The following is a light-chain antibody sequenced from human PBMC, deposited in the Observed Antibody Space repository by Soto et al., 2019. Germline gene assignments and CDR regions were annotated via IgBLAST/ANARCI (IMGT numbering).Light chain of an antibody. CDR3: QQYGSSPWT. CDR1: QTFSSSY. CDR2: GAS. J-gene: IGKJ1*01. V-gene: IGKV3-20*01. Sequence: EIVLTQSPVTLSLSPGQRATLSCRASQTFSSSYLAWYQQKFGQAPRLLIYGASSRATGIPDRFSGSGSGTDFTLTISRLEPEDFAVYYCQQYGSSPWTFGQGTKVDIK.